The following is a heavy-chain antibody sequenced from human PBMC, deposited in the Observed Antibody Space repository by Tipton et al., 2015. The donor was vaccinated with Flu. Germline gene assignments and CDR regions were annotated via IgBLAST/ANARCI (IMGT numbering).Heavy chain of an antibody. Sequence: TLSLTCTVSGGSLSSYFWSWIRQPAGKGLEWIGRIYPSGNTNYNPSLQSRVTMSVDTSRNQFSLSLTSVTAADAAIYYCARSGSYRHYYFDLWGRGTLVSVSS. CDR3: ARSGSYRHYYFDL. V-gene: IGHV4-4*07. CDR1: GGSLSSYF. D-gene: IGHD1-26*01. J-gene: IGHJ2*01. CDR2: IYPSGNT.